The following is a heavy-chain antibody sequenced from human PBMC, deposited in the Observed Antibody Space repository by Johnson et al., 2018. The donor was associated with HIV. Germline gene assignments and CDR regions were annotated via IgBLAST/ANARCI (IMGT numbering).Heavy chain of an antibody. Sequence: SGGSSYYADSVKGRFTISRDNSKNTLYLQMNSLRVEDTAVYYCAKGADYADYECAFDIWGQGTMVTVSS. CDR3: AKGADYADYECAFDI. D-gene: IGHD4-17*01. V-gene: IGHV3-66*01. J-gene: IGHJ3*02. CDR2: SGGSS.